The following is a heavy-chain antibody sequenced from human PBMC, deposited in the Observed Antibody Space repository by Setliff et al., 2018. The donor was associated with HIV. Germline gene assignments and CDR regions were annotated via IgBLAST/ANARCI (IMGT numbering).Heavy chain of an antibody. CDR2: IHTSGNA. CDR1: GGSISSGTYF. CDR3: ARHAVPHYYDSSGPS. V-gene: IGHV4-61*09. J-gene: IGHJ5*02. D-gene: IGHD3-22*01. Sequence: SETLSLTCTVSGGSISSGTYFWSWIRQPAGKGLEWIGHIHTSGNANYNPSLNSRVTISVDTSKNQFSLKLDSVTAADTAVYYCARHAVPHYYDSSGPSWGPGTLVTVSS.